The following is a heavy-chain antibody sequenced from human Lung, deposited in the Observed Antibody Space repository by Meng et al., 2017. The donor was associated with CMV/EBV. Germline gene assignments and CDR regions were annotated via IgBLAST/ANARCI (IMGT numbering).Heavy chain of an antibody. Sequence: GGTLSSYAISWVRQAPGQGLEWMGGIIPFFGAANYAQKFQGRVTITTDEFTTTAYMELSSLRSEDTAVYYCASSYYYDSSGYVYFDYWGQGTLVHRLL. J-gene: IGHJ4*02. V-gene: IGHV1-69*05. CDR1: GGTLSSYA. D-gene: IGHD3-22*01. CDR2: IIPFFGAA. CDR3: ASSYYYDSSGYVYFDY.